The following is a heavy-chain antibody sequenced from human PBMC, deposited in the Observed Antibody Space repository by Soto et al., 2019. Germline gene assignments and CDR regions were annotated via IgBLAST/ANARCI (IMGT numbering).Heavy chain of an antibody. D-gene: IGHD3-9*01. CDR2: INPNSGGT. CDR3: ARDRMVLRYFDWLPQDYYYYYGMDV. J-gene: IGHJ6*02. CDR1: GYTFTGYY. Sequence: QVQLVQSGAEVKKPGASVKVSCKASGYTFTGYYMHWVRQAPGQGLEWMGWINPNSGGTNYAQKFQGWVTMTRDTSISTAYMELSRLRSDDTAVYYCARDRMVLRYFDWLPQDYYYYYGMDVWGQGTTVTVSS. V-gene: IGHV1-2*04.